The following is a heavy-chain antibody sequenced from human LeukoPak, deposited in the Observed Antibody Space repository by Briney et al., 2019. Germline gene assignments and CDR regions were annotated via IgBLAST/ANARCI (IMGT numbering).Heavy chain of an antibody. J-gene: IGHJ5*02. CDR3: ARGVVAATTNWFDP. D-gene: IGHD2-15*01. CDR1: GYTFTSYA. V-gene: IGHV1-3*01. CDR2: INAGNGNT. Sequence: ASVKVSCKASGYTFTSYAMHWVRQAPGQRLEWMGWINAGNGNTKYSQKLQGRVTMTTDTSTSTAYMELRSLRSDDTAVYYCARGVVAATTNWFDPWGQGTLVTVSS.